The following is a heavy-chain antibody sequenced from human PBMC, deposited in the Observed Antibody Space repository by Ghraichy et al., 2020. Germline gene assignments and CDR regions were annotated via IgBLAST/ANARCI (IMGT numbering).Heavy chain of an antibody. CDR1: GFTFSSYG. V-gene: IGHV3-30*02. CDR3: AKGFLPYYDFWSGYYDGEYGMDV. Sequence: GGSLRLSCAASGFTFSSYGMHWVRQAPGKGLEWVAFIRYDGSNKYYADSVKGRFTISRDNSKNTLYLQMNSLRAEDTAVYYCAKGFLPYYDFWSGYYDGEYGMDVWGQGTTVTVSS. J-gene: IGHJ6*02. CDR2: IRYDGSNK. D-gene: IGHD3-3*01.